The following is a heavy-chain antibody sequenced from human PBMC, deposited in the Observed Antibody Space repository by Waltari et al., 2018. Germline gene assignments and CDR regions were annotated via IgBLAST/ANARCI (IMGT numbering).Heavy chain of an antibody. Sequence: EVHLLDSGGGLVQPGGSLRLSCATSGFTFSSCAVNWVRQAPGKGLEWVPSISGRGDTTYYTDSVKGRFTISRDNSRSTLYLQMNSLRAEDTAVYYCVKGAEDRHGYPWAYNWLAPWGQGTLVTVSS. V-gene: IGHV3-23*01. CDR2: ISGRGDTT. CDR1: GFTFSSCA. D-gene: IGHD5-18*01. CDR3: VKGAEDRHGYPWAYNWLAP. J-gene: IGHJ5*02.